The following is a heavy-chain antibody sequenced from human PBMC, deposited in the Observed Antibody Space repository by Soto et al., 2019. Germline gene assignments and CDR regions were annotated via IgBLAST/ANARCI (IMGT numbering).Heavy chain of an antibody. Sequence: ASVKVSCKASGYTFTSYYIPWVRQAPGQGLEWMGIINPSGGSTSYAQKFQGRVTMTRDTSTSTVYMELSSLRSEDTAVYYCAREVIMSYGSGIKYYHRYRLAVWDQGTTVTVSS. CDR3: AREVIMSYGSGIKYYHRYRLAV. J-gene: IGHJ6*02. CDR2: INPSGGST. CDR1: GYTFTSYY. V-gene: IGHV1-46*01. D-gene: IGHD3-10*01.